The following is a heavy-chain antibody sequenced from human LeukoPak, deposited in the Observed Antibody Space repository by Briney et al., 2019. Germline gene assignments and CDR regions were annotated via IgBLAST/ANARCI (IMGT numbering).Heavy chain of an antibody. Sequence: ASVKVSCKASGYIFTAYCIHWVRQAPGQGLEWVGRTHPSSGGTEYAQNFQGRVTVTRDTSITTAYMELNRLTSDDTAVYYCARNYGDLDYWGQGTLVTVSS. CDR1: GYIFTAYC. CDR3: ARNYGDLDY. D-gene: IGHD4-17*01. J-gene: IGHJ4*02. V-gene: IGHV1-2*06. CDR2: THPSSGGT.